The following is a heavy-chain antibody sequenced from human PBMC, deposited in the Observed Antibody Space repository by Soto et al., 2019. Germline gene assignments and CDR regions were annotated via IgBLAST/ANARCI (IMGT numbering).Heavy chain of an antibody. CDR3: ARQAPRYCSGGSCFYYYYYMDV. CDR1: GYSFTSYW. Sequence: GESLKISCKGSGYSFTSYWIGWVRQMPGKGLEWMEFIYLGDSDTRYSPSFQGQVSISADKSISTAYLQWSSLKASDTAMYYCARQAPRYCSGGSCFYYYYYMDVWGKGTTVTVSS. CDR2: IYLGDSDT. J-gene: IGHJ6*03. D-gene: IGHD2-15*01. V-gene: IGHV5-51*01.